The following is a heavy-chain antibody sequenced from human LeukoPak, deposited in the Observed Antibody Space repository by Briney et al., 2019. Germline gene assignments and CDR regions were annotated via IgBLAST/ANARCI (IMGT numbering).Heavy chain of an antibody. CDR1: GGSISSGDYY. J-gene: IGHJ4*02. CDR3: ARTRGEYHFDY. Sequence: SQTLSLTCTVSGGSISSGDYYWSWIRQPPGKGLEWVGYIYYSGSTYYNPSLKSRVTISVDTSKNQFSLKLSSVTAADTAVYYCARTRGEYHFDYWGQGTLVTVSS. V-gene: IGHV4-30-4*01. CDR2: IYYSGST. D-gene: IGHD4-17*01.